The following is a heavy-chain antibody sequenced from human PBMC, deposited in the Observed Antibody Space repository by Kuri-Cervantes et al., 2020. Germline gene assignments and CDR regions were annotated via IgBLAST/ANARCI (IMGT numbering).Heavy chain of an antibody. CDR1: GFTFSSYG. J-gene: IGHJ6*02. V-gene: IGHV3-30*03. CDR2: ISYDGSNK. Sequence: GGSLRLSCAASGFTFSSYGMHWVRQAPGKGLEWVAVISYDGSNKYYADSVKGRFTISRDNSKNTLYLQMNSLRAEDTAVYYCARESYDSGSFYGMDVWGQGTTVTVSS. CDR3: ARESYDSGSFYGMDV. D-gene: IGHD3-10*01.